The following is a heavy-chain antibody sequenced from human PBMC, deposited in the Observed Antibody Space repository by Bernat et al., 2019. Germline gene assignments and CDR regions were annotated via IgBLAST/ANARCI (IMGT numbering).Heavy chain of an antibody. Sequence: EVQLLESGGGLVQPGGSLRLSCAASGFTFSSYAMSWVRQAPGKGLEWVSAISGSGGSTYYADSVKGRFTISRDNSKNTLYLQMNSLRAEDTAVYYCAKDRSITRVRSVIKGPNYWGQGTLVTVSS. CDR1: GFTFSSYA. CDR3: AKDRSITRVRSVIKGPNY. CDR2: ISGSGGST. V-gene: IGHV3-23*01. D-gene: IGHD3-10*01. J-gene: IGHJ4*02.